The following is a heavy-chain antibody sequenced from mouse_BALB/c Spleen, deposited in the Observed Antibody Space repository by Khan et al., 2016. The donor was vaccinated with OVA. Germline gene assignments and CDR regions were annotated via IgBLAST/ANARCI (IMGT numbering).Heavy chain of an antibody. CDR3: TRTARIKY. Sequence: EVKLQESGPGLVKPSQSLSLTCTVTGYSITSGYGWNWIRQFPGNKLEWMGYISYSGSTNYNPSLKNRISITRDTSKNQFFLQLNSVTTEDTATYYCTRTARIKYWGQGTTLTVSS. CDR2: ISYSGST. CDR1: GYSITSGYG. D-gene: IGHD1-2*01. V-gene: IGHV3-2*02. J-gene: IGHJ2*01.